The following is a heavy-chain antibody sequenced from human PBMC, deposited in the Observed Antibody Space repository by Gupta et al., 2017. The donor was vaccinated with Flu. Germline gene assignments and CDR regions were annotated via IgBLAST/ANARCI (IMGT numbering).Heavy chain of an antibody. CDR3: ARELPDYYEPFDY. CDR2: ISSTGSTI. J-gene: IGHJ4*02. Sequence: EVQLVESGGGLVQPGGSLRLFCTVSGFTFSSYDMNWVRQAPGKGLEWVSYISSTGSTIFYADSVKGRFTISRDNAQNSLYLQMNSLRAEDTALYYCARELPDYYEPFDYWGQGTLVTVSS. CDR1: GFTFSSYD. V-gene: IGHV3-48*03. D-gene: IGHD1-26*01.